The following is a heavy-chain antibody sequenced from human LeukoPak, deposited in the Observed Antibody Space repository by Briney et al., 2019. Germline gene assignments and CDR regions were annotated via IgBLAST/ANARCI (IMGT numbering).Heavy chain of an antibody. V-gene: IGHV4-31*03. Sequence: SETLSLTCTVSGGSLSSGGYYSSWIRQHPGKGLEWIGYIYFSGTTYNNPSLNSRITLLVDSSKNQFSMKLSSVTAADTAVYYCARLGIAARPGIIDYWGQGTLVTVSS. CDR3: ARLGIAARPGIIDY. D-gene: IGHD6-6*01. CDR1: GGSLSSGGYY. J-gene: IGHJ4*02. CDR2: IYFSGTT.